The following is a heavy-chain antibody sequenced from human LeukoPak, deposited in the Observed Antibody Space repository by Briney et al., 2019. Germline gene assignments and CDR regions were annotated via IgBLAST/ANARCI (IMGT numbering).Heavy chain of an antibody. CDR3: ARPLQGIVGATGLDY. D-gene: IGHD1-26*01. CDR1: EYSFATYW. J-gene: IGHJ4*02. CDR2: IYPSDSDT. V-gene: IGHV5-51*01. Sequence: GESLKISRQGSEYSFATYWIAWLRQMPGKGLEWMGIIYPSDSDTRYSPSFQGQVTISADKSIKTAYLQWSSLKASDTAMYYCARPLQGIVGATGLDYWGQGTLVTVSS.